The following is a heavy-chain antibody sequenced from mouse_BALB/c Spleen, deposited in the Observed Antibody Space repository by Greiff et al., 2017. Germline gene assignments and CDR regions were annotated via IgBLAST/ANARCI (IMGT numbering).Heavy chain of an antibody. CDR1: GFNIKDTY. CDR2: IDPANGNT. J-gene: IGHJ2*01. D-gene: IGHD3-1*01. CDR3: ARSLRGYFDY. Sequence: EVKLMESGAELVKPGASVKLSCTASGFNIKDTYMHWVKQRPEQGLEWIGRIDPANGNTKYDPKFQGKATITADTSSNTAYLQLSSLTSEDTAVYYCARSLRGYFDYWGQGTTLTVSS. V-gene: IGHV14-3*02.